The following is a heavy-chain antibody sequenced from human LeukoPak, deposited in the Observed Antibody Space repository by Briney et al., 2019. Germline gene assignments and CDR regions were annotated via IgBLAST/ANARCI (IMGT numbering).Heavy chain of an antibody. CDR1: GGSISSGRNY. V-gene: IGHV4-61*10. CDR2: IYIFSGST. D-gene: IGHD3-22*01. Sequence: PSETLSLTCTVSGGSISSGRNYWTWIRQPAGKGLEWIGRIYIFSGSTNYNPSLKSRVTISVDTSKNQFSLKLSSVTAADTAVFYCASLTTADAFDIWGQGTMVTVSS. CDR3: ASLTTADAFDI. J-gene: IGHJ3*02.